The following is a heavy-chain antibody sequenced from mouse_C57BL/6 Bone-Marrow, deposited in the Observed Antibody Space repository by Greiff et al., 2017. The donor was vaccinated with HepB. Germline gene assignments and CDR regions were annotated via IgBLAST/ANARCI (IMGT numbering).Heavy chain of an antibody. J-gene: IGHJ4*01. D-gene: IGHD2-1*01. CDR2: INPSNGGT. CDR1: GYTFTSYW. CDR3: ARPGVYGKGGYYYAMDY. V-gene: IGHV1-53*01. Sequence: QVQLQQPGTELVKPGASVKLSCKASGYTFTSYWMHWVKQRPGQGLEWIGNINPSNGGTNYNEKFKSKATLTVDKSSSTAYMQLSSLTSEDSAVYYCARPGVYGKGGYYYAMDYWGQGTSVTVSS.